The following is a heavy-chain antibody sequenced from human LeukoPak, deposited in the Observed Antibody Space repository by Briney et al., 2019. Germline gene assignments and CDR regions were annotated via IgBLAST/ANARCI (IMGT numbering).Heavy chain of an antibody. CDR1: GGSFSGYY. Sequence: SETLSLTCAVYGGSFSGYYWSWIRQPPGKGLEWIGEINHSGSTNYNPSLKSRVTISVDTSKNQFSLKLSSVTAADTAVYYCARGGRGDYRNEYYFGYWGQGTLVTVSS. CDR2: INHSGST. D-gene: IGHD4-11*01. CDR3: ARGGRGDYRNEYYFGY. V-gene: IGHV4-34*01. J-gene: IGHJ4*02.